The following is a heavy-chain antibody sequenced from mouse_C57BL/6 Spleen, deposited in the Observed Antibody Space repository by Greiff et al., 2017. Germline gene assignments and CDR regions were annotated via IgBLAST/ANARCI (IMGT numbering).Heavy chain of an antibody. D-gene: IGHD1-1*02. CDR3: AREGVGAAY. CDR1: GYTFTSYG. Sequence: VQLQQSGAELARPGASVKLSCKASGYTFTSYGISWVKQRTGQGLEWIGEIYPRSGNTYYNEKFKGKATLTADKSSSTAYMELRSLTSEDSAVYFCAREGVGAAYWGQGTLVTVSA. V-gene: IGHV1-81*01. CDR2: IYPRSGNT. J-gene: IGHJ3*01.